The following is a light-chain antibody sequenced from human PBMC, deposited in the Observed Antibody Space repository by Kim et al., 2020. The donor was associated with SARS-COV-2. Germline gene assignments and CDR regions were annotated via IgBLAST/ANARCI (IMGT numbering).Light chain of an antibody. CDR1: QSIGTY. Sequence: SLSPGERATLSCSASQSIGTYLAWYQQKPGQAPRLVLYDVSNRATGIPGRFSGSGSGTDFTLTISSLDPEDFAVYYCQQRSDWPLTFGGGTKLEI. CDR2: DVS. V-gene: IGKV3-11*01. CDR3: QQRSDWPLT. J-gene: IGKJ4*01.